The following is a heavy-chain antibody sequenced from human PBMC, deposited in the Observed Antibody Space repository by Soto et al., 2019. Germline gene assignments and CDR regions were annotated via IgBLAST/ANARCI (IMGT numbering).Heavy chain of an antibody. CDR1: GFTFSASA. CDR2: IKNKADNYAT. CDR3: VRRGGLLAEAFDV. J-gene: IGHJ3*01. Sequence: VQLVESGGGLVQPGGSLKLSCAASGFTFSASALHWVRQASGKGLEWVGHIKNKADNYATTYGASMKGRVTVSRDDSKITAYLQMNSLTTEDTAVYYCVRRGGLLAEAFDVWGQGTMVTVSS. V-gene: IGHV3-73*01. D-gene: IGHD5-12*01.